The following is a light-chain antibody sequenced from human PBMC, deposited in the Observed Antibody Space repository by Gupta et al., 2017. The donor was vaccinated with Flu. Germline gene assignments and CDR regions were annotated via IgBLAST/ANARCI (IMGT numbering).Light chain of an antibody. V-gene: IGLV2-14*01. CDR3: SSYTNTNTLCV. CDR1: TRDLGGYHY. CDR2: EVT. J-gene: IGLJ2*01. Sequence: HSALTHPASVSGSPGQSITISCTGTTRDLGGYHYVSWYQQHPGKAPKLMIVEVTNRPSGVSDRFSGSKSGNTASLTISGLQAEDEADYYCSSYTNTNTLCVFGGGTKLTVL.